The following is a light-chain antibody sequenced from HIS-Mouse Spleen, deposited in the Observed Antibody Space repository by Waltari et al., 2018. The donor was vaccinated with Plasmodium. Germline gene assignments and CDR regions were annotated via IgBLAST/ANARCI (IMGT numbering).Light chain of an antibody. V-gene: IGLV2-23*01. CDR1: SSDVGSYNL. J-gene: IGLJ2*01. CDR2: EGS. CDR3: CSYAGSSTLV. Sequence: QSALTQPDSVSGSSGQSITISCTGTSSDVGSYNLVSWYQQHPGKAPKLMIYEGSNRPSEVSNRFSGSKSGNTASLTISGLQAEDEADYYCCSYAGSSTLVFGGGTKLTVL.